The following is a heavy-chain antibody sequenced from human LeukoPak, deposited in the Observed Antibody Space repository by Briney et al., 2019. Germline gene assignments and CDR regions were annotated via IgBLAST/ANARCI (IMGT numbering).Heavy chain of an antibody. V-gene: IGHV3-7*01. Sequence: PGGSLRLSCVASGFTFSSHWMSWVRQAPGKGLEWVANIKEDGSEKYYVDSVKGRFTISRDNAKNSLFLQMNSLRAEDTAVYYCARARGFDYWGQGTLVTFSS. J-gene: IGHJ4*02. D-gene: IGHD3-10*01. CDR3: ARARGFDY. CDR1: GFTFSSHW. CDR2: IKEDGSEK.